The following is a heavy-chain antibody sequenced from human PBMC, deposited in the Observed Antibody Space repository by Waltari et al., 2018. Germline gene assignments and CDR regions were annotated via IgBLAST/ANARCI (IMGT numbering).Heavy chain of an antibody. CDR3: ARGRYYDFWSGRNWFDP. CDR1: GGSFRGYY. Sequence: QVQLQQWGAGLLKPSETLSITCAVYGGSFRGYYWSWIRHPPGKGLEWIGEINHSGSTNYNPSLKSRVTISVYTSKNQFSLKLSSVTAADTAVYYCARGRYYDFWSGRNWFDPWGQGTLVTVSS. CDR2: INHSGST. V-gene: IGHV4-34*01. J-gene: IGHJ5*02. D-gene: IGHD3-3*01.